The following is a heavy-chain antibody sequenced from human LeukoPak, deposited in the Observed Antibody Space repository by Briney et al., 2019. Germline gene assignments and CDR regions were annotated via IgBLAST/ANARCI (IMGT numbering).Heavy chain of an antibody. J-gene: IGHJ4*02. CDR1: GFTFRSYS. D-gene: IGHD4-23*01. CDR3: ARGRTVVTTCFDY. CDR2: ISSSSSTI. Sequence: PGGSLRLSCAASGFTFRSYSMNWVREAPGTGRGWGSYISSSSSTIYYADSVKGRFTISRDNAKNSLYLQMNRLRAEDTAVYYCARGRTVVTTCFDYWGQGTLVTVSS. V-gene: IGHV3-48*01.